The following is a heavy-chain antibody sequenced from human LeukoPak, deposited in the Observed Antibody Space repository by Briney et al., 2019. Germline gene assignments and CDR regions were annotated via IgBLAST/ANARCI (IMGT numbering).Heavy chain of an antibody. Sequence: SVKLSCKPSGGTFRSYTTSWVRQAPGQGLEWMGVILPIFGTANYEQKFQGRVTITADESTSTDYTELSSLRSEDTAVYYCAREQVESNSEFDYWGQGTLVTVSS. V-gene: IGHV1-69*13. CDR1: GGTFRSYT. CDR2: ILPIFGTA. CDR3: AREQVESNSEFDY. D-gene: IGHD4-23*01. J-gene: IGHJ4*02.